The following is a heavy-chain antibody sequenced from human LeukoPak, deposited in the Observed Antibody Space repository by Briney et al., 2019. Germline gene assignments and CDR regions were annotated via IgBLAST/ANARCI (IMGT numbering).Heavy chain of an antibody. V-gene: IGHV3-66*01. Sequence: PGGSLSLSCAASESIVSGNYMTWVRQAPGKGLEWLSVIYTGGGTYYADSVKGRFTISRDTSKTTVYLQMNSLRGDDTAIYYCAHYYFLSGHALDIWGQGTMVTVSS. CDR1: ESIVSGNY. D-gene: IGHD3-3*01. J-gene: IGHJ3*02. CDR3: AHYYFLSGHALDI. CDR2: IYTGGGT.